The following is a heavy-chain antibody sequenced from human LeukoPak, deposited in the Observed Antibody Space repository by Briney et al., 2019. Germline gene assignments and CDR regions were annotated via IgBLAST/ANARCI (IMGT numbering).Heavy chain of an antibody. CDR1: GFTFSNAW. CDR3: ARGWLQPHYFDY. CDR2: IKSKTDGGTT. V-gene: IGHV3-15*01. Sequence: PGGSLRLSCAASGFTFSNAWMSWVRQAPGKRLEWVGRIKSKTDGGTTDYAAPVKGRFTISRDDSKNTLYLQMNSLRAEDTAVYYCARGWLQPHYFDYWGQGTLVTVSS. J-gene: IGHJ4*02. D-gene: IGHD5-24*01.